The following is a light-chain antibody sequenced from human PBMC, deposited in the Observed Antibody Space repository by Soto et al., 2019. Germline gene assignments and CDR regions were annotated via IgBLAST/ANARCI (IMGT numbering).Light chain of an antibody. CDR3: QSYDNSLSGSYV. CDR1: SSNIGADYD. CDR2: GNS. J-gene: IGLJ1*01. Sequence: QSVLTQPPSVSGAPGQRVTISCTGSSSNIGADYDVHWYQQLPGTAPKLLIYGNSDRPSGVPDRFSSSKSGTSASLAITGLKAEDEAAYYCQSYDNSLSGSYVFGTGTKLTVL. V-gene: IGLV1-40*01.